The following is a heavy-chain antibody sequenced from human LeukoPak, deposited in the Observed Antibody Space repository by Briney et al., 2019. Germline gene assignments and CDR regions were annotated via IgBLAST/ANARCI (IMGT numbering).Heavy chain of an antibody. V-gene: IGHV3-66*01. CDR1: GFTFSKNY. CDR2: IRNDGRT. D-gene: IGHD3-3*01. CDR3: ARDSLRDFWSGPVDY. J-gene: IGHJ4*02. Sequence: GGSLRLSCAASGFTFSKNYMSWVRQAPGKGLEWVSVIRNDGRTSYADSVKGRFTISRDNSKNTLYLQMNSLRAEDTAVYYCARDSLRDFWSGPVDYWGQGTLVTVSS.